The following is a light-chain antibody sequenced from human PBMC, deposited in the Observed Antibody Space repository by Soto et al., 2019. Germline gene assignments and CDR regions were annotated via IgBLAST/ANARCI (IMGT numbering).Light chain of an antibody. CDR1: QDISMW. J-gene: IGKJ4*01. CDR3: QQADSFPLT. V-gene: IGKV1D-12*01. CDR2: AAS. Sequence: DIHLTQSPSSVSASVGDRVNITCRASQDISMWLAWYRQKPGKAPELLIYAASRLYGGVPSRFSGSGSGTDFALTITTLQPEDFATYYCQQADSFPLTFGGGTKVEMK.